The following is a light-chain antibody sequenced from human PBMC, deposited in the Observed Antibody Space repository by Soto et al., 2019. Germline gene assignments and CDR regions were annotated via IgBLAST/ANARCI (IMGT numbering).Light chain of an antibody. V-gene: IGKV3-20*01. J-gene: IGKJ1*01. CDR3: EQYDSSPRP. Sequence: EIVLTQSPGTLSLSPGERATLSCRASQSVSSSYLAWYQQKPGQAPRLLIYGASSRATGIPDRFSGSGSGTDFTLIISRLEPEDFAVYYCEQYDSSPRPFGQATKVDIK. CDR1: QSVSSSY. CDR2: GAS.